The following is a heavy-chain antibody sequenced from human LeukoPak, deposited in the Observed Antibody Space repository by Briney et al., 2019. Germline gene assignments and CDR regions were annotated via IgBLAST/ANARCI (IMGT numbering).Heavy chain of an antibody. J-gene: IGHJ4*02. Sequence: SVKVSCTASGYTFTGYYIHWVRQAPGQGLEWMGGIIPIFGTANYAQKFQGRVTITADESTSTAYMELSSLRSEDTAVYYCARDSWGSSSSFAYWGQGTLVTVSS. V-gene: IGHV1-69*13. CDR3: ARDSWGSSSSFAY. CDR2: IIPIFGTA. D-gene: IGHD6-6*01. CDR1: GYTFTGYY.